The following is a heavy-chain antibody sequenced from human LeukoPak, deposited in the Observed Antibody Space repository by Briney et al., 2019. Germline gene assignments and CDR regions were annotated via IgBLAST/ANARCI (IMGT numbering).Heavy chain of an antibody. CDR2: IYTSGST. CDR1: GGSISSGSYY. J-gene: IGHJ4*02. D-gene: IGHD6-13*01. CDR3: ARASLGSSWYGYFDY. V-gene: IGHV4-61*02. Sequence: SQTLSLTCTVSGGSISSGSYYWSWIRQPAGKGLEWIGRIYTSGSTNYNPSLKSRVTISVDTSKNQFSLKPSSVTAADTAVYYCARASLGSSWYGYFDYWGQGTLVTVSS.